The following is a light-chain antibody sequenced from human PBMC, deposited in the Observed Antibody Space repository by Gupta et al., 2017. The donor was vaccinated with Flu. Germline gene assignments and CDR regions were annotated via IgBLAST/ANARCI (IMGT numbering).Light chain of an antibody. CDR2: SAS. Sequence: GDRVIITCRATETIRNYVNWYQQKPVKAPQLRIYSASSVQRGVPSMFSGGGSGTDCTLIINSLQPEDFATYSCQQSFSTPYTFGQGTRL. V-gene: IGKV1-39*01. J-gene: IGKJ2*01. CDR1: ETIRNY. CDR3: QQSFSTPYT.